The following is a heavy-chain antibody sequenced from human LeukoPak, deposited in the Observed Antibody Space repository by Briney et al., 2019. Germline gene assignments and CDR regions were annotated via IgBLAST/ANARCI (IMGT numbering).Heavy chain of an antibody. Sequence: GGSLRLSCAPSGFIFSNFWMHWVRQAPGKGLEWVSYISSTGRTVYYADSVRGRFTISRDNAQNSLYLQMNSLRPEDTAIYYCARVTSGNCDYWGQGTLVTVSS. CDR1: GFIFSNFW. CDR2: ISSTGRTV. D-gene: IGHD4-23*01. V-gene: IGHV3-48*04. J-gene: IGHJ4*02. CDR3: ARVTSGNCDY.